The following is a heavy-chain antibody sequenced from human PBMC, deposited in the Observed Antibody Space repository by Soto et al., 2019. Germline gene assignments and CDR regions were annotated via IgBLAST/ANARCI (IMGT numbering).Heavy chain of an antibody. J-gene: IGHJ5*02. D-gene: IGHD2-8*01. CDR2: ISFSSTTI. V-gene: IGHV3-48*02. CDR1: GFAFSTYS. Sequence: GGSLRLSCAASGFAFSTYSMNWVRQAPGKGLEWVSYISFSSTTIFYADSVRGRFTISRDNAKNSLYLQMNTLRDEDTAVYYCARDNGMAGSFDPWGQGTLVTVSS. CDR3: ARDNGMAGSFDP.